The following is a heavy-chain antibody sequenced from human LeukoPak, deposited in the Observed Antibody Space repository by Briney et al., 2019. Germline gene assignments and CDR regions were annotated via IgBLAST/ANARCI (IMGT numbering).Heavy chain of an antibody. J-gene: IGHJ5*02. V-gene: IGHV1-8*03. CDR1: GYTFTSYD. D-gene: IGHD5-18*01. CDR2: MNPNSGST. Sequence: RASVKVSCKASGYTFTSYDTNWARQATGQGLEWMGWMNPNSGSTGYAQKFQGRVTITRNTSISTSYMELSSLRSGDTAVYYCARGERGYSYGSFDHWGQGTLVTVSS. CDR3: ARGERGYSYGSFDH.